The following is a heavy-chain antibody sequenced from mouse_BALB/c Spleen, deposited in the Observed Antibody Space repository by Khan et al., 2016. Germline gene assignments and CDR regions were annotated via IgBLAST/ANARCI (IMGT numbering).Heavy chain of an antibody. J-gene: IGHJ3*01. CDR2: INPNTGYT. CDR3: ARWGYYYGSGYGGFAY. V-gene: IGHV1-7*01. Sequence: QVQLKQSGAELAKPGASVKMSCKASGYTFTDYWMHWVKQRPGQGLEWIGYINPNTGYTEYNQKFKDKATLTADKSSSTAYMQLSSLTSEESAVYYCARWGYYYGSGYGGFAYWGQGTLVTVSA. CDR1: GYTFTDYW. D-gene: IGHD1-1*01.